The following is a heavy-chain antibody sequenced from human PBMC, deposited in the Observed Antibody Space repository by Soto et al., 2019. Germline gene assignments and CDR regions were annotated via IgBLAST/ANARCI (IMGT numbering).Heavy chain of an antibody. J-gene: IGHJ5*02. V-gene: IGHV3-33*01. D-gene: IGHD2-15*01. CDR1: GFTFSGYG. CDR2: IWYDGSNK. Sequence: GGSLRLSCAASGFTFSGYGMHWVRQAPGKGLEWVAVIWYDGSNKYYADSVKGRFTISRDNSKNTLYLQMNSLRAEDTAVYYCARDQCSGGSCSHAYDPWGQGTLVTVSS. CDR3: ARDQCSGGSCSHAYDP.